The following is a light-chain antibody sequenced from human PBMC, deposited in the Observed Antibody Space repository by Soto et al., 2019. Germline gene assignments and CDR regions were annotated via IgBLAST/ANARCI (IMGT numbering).Light chain of an antibody. CDR3: LLSYGNTRV. CDR1: SGAVTSGHY. Sequence: QAVVTQEPSLTVSRGGTVTLTCGSSSGAVTSGHYPYWFQQKAGQAPRTLICDTNNKHSWTPARFSGSLLGGKAALTLSGAQPEDEADYYCLLSYGNTRVFGTGTKVTVL. J-gene: IGLJ1*01. CDR2: DTN. V-gene: IGLV7-46*01.